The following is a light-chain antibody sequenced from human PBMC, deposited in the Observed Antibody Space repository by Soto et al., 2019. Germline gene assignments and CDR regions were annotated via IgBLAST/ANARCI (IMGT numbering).Light chain of an antibody. Sequence: DIHMTHSPATLSASVGDRVTITCRASQGISSWLAWYQQKPGEAPKLLIYAASSLQSGVPSRFSGSGSGTDFTLTISGLQPEDCATYYCQQTDSFPRTFGQGTKVDIK. CDR3: QQTDSFPRT. CDR1: QGISSW. CDR2: AAS. J-gene: IGKJ1*01. V-gene: IGKV1-12*01.